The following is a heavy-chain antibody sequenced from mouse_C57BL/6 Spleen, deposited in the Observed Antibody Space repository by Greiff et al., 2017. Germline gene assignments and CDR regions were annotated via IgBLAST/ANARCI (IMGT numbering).Heavy chain of an antibody. CDR2: RRSKSNNYAT. Sequence: GGGLVQPKGSLKLSCAASGFSFNTYAMNWVRQAPGKGLEWVARRRSKSNNYATYYADSVKDRFTISRDDSESMLYLQMNNLKTEDTAMYYCVRDYYGSRGAMDYWGQGTSVTVSS. D-gene: IGHD1-1*01. V-gene: IGHV10-1*01. CDR1: GFSFNTYA. CDR3: VRDYYGSRGAMDY. J-gene: IGHJ4*01.